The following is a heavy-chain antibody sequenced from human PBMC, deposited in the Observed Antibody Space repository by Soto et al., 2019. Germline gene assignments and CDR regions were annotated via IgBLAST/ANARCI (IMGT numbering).Heavy chain of an antibody. CDR3: ARGGQWELLHFDY. V-gene: IGHV4-59*01. J-gene: IGHJ4*02. D-gene: IGHD1-26*01. Sequence: HVQLQESGPGLVKPSETLSLTCTVSGGSISSYYWSWIRQPPGKGLEWIGYIYYSGSTNYNPSLKSRVTISVDTSKNQFSLKLSSVTAADTAVYYCARGGQWELLHFDYWGQGTLVTVSS. CDR2: IYYSGST. CDR1: GGSISSYY.